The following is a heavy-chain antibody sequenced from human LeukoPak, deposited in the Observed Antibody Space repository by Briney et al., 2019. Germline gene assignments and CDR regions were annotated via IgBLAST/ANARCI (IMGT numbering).Heavy chain of an antibody. CDR2: IYSGGST. D-gene: IGHD1-26*01. CDR3: AKDLGRYRNNYFDY. CDR1: GFTVSSNY. J-gene: IGHJ4*02. V-gene: IGHV3-53*01. Sequence: GGSLRLSCAASGFTVSSNYMSWVRQAPGKGLEWVSVIYSGGSTYYADSVKGRFTISRDNSKNTLYLQMNSLRAEDTAVYYCAKDLGRYRNNYFDYWGQGSPVTVSS.